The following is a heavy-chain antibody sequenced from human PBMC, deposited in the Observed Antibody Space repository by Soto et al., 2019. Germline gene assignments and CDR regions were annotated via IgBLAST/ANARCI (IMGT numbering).Heavy chain of an antibody. CDR1: GVSISSNSYY. V-gene: IGHV4-39*01. CDR3: ARHSGNWGDVLPKTELDY. J-gene: IGHJ4*02. CDR2: FLYSGNT. D-gene: IGHD2-21*01. Sequence: PSETLSLTCTVSGVSISSNSYYWGWIRQTPGKGLEWIGSFLYSGNTYYNPSLESRVTISVDTSENQFSLKLSSVTAADTAVYYCARHSGNWGDVLPKTELDYWGQGTLVTVSS.